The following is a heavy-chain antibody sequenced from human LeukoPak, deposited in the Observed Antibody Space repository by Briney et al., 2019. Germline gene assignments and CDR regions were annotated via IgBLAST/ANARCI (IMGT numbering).Heavy chain of an antibody. CDR1: LLTFSSYV. D-gene: IGHD6-6*01. Sequence: VGTLRLSRAASLLTFSSYVMSSVGQAPGTGLEGVSAISGSGCSTYYADSVQGRFTISRDDSKNTLYLPMNSLRAENTAVYYCAKLEYSSSSVIYDYYYGMDVWGQGTTVTVSS. J-gene: IGHJ6*02. CDR2: ISGSGCST. CDR3: AKLEYSSSSVIYDYYYGMDV. V-gene: IGHV3-23*01.